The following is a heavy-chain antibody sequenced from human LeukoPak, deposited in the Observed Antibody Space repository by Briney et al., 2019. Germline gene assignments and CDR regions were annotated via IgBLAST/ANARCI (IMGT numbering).Heavy chain of an antibody. CDR2: MNPNSGNT. D-gene: IGHD3-22*01. CDR1: GYTFTSYG. CDR3: ARFLTYYYDSSGYASRVDAFDI. J-gene: IGHJ3*02. V-gene: IGHV1-8*02. Sequence: ASVKVSCKASGYTFTSYGINWVRQATGQGLEWMGWMNPNSGNTGYAQKFQGRVTMTRNTSISTAYMELSSLRSEDTAVYYCARFLTYYYDSSGYASRVDAFDIWGQGTMVTVSS.